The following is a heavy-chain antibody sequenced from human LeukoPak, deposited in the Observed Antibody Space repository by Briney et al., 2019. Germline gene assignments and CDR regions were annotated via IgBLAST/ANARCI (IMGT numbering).Heavy chain of an antibody. D-gene: IGHD3-22*01. Sequence: GGSLRLSCAASGFTFSSYSMNWVRQAPGKGLEWVSSISSSSSYIYYADSVKGRFTISRDNAKNSLYLQMNSLRAEDTAVYYCARVNYYDSSGYKAFDIWSQGTMVTVSS. CDR2: ISSSSSYI. CDR3: ARVNYYDSSGYKAFDI. CDR1: GFTFSSYS. V-gene: IGHV3-21*01. J-gene: IGHJ3*02.